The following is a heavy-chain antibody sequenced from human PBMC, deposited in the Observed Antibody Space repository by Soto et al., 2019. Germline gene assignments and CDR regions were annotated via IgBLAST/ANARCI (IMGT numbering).Heavy chain of an antibody. CDR1: GGSINSGGYY. V-gene: IGHV4-31*03. CDR2: IYYSGNT. J-gene: IGHJ3*02. CDR3: ARENNGAGAFDI. Sequence: SETLSLTCTVSGGSINSGGYYWSWIRQHPGKGLEWIGYIYYSGNTYYNPSLKSRVTISVDTSKNQFSLKLSSVTAADTAVYYCARENNGAGAFDIWGQGTMVTVSS. D-gene: IGHD1-20*01.